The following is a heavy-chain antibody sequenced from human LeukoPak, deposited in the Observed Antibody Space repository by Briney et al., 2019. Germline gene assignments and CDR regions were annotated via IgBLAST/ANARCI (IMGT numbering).Heavy chain of an antibody. Sequence: SETLSLTCTVSGGSISNYYWSWIRQPPGKGLEWIGYIYYSGSTNYNPSLKSRVTISVDTSKNQFSLKLSSVTAADTAVYYCARGGSRDGYNRPLDYWGQGTLVTVSS. CDR3: ARGGSRDGYNRPLDY. CDR1: GGSISNYY. V-gene: IGHV4-59*01. D-gene: IGHD5-24*01. J-gene: IGHJ4*02. CDR2: IYYSGST.